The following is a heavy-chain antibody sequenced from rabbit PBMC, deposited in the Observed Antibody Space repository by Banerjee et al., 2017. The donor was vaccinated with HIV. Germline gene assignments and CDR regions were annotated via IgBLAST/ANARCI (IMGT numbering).Heavy chain of an antibody. Sequence: EGSLTLTCTASRFTLSSYWICWVRQAPGKGLEWIACINTSSGNTVYASWAKGRFTISRTSSTTVTLQMTSLTAADTATYFCARDGGRSVYTQYYFNLWGPGTLVTVS. D-gene: IGHD8-1*01. V-gene: IGHV1S45*01. J-gene: IGHJ4*01. CDR3: ARDGGRSVYTQYYFNL. CDR1: RFTLSSYW. CDR2: INTSSGNT.